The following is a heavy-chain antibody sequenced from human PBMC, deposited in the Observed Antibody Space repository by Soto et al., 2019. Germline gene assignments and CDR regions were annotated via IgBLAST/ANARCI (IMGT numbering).Heavy chain of an antibody. Sequence: GASVKVSCKASGYMFSNYDIIWVRQATGQGLEWMGWMNPDSDKTDYAQKFQGRVTMTGNTSISTAYMELTALTYKDTAIYYCARPGARYCGGDCYSSHWGQGTLVTVSS. CDR1: GYMFSNYD. CDR2: MNPDSDKT. D-gene: IGHD2-21*02. V-gene: IGHV1-8*01. J-gene: IGHJ4*02. CDR3: ARPGARYCGGDCYSSH.